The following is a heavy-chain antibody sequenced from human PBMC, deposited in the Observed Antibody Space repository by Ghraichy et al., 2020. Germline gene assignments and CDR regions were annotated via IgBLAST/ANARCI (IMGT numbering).Heavy chain of an antibody. CDR1: GYSFTSYW. Sequence: GESLNISCQGSGYSFTSYWIAWVRQMPGKGLEWMGIIYPGDSDTTYSPPFQGQVTISADKSISTAYLQWSSLKASDTAMYYCARGVRIFGVVIPEGAAFDIWGQGTMVTVSS. CDR2: IYPGDSDT. V-gene: IGHV5-51*01. J-gene: IGHJ3*02. D-gene: IGHD3-3*01. CDR3: ARGVRIFGVVIPEGAAFDI.